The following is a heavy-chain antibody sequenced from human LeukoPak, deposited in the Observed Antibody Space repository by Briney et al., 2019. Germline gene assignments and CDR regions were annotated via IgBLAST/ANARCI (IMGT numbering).Heavy chain of an antibody. CDR3: ARIRAGIAAAGTRYYYYMDV. D-gene: IGHD6-13*01. Sequence: GSGPTLVNPTQTLTLTCTFSGFSLSTSGMCVSWIRQPPGKALEWLARIDWDDDKYYSTSLKTRLTISKDTSKNQVVLTMTNMDPVDTATYYCARIRAGIAAAGTRYYYYMDVWGKGTTVTVSS. CDR1: GFSLSTSGMC. V-gene: IGHV2-70*11. J-gene: IGHJ6*03. CDR2: IDWDDDK.